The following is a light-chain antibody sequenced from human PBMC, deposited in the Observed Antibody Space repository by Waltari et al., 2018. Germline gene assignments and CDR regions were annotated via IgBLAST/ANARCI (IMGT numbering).Light chain of an antibody. CDR3: CSYGGTNTV. J-gene: IGLJ2*01. V-gene: IGLV2-8*01. CDR1: DSDVGGHRY. Sequence: QSALTQPPYASGSPGQSVTLSCTESDSDVGGHRYVSWYQQHPGKVPKLLIYEVNKRPSGVPDRFSASMSGNTASLTISGLQACDEADYYCCSYGGTNTVFGGGTRLTVL. CDR2: EVN.